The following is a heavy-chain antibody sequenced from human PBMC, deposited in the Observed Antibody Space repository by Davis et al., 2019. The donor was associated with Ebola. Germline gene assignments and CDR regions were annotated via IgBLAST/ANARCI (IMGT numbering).Heavy chain of an antibody. V-gene: IGHV1-3*01. D-gene: IGHD1-7*01. CDR3: ARDEQYGRGNWNYGVFDY. CDR1: GYTFTSYG. Sequence: ASVTVSCQASGYTFTSYGISWVRQAPGQGLEWMGWINAGNGNTKYSQKFQGRVTITRDTSASTAYMELSSLRSEDTAVYYCARDEQYGRGNWNYGVFDYWGQGTLVTVSS. CDR2: INAGNGNT. J-gene: IGHJ4*02.